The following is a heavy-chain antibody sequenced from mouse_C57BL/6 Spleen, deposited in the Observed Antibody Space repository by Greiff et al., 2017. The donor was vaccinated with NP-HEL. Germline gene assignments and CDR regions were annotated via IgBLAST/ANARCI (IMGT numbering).Heavy chain of an antibody. D-gene: IGHD1-1*01. CDR3: ARDDYYGSSPYYFDY. CDR2: ISDGGSYT. CDR1: GFTFSSYA. Sequence: DVQLVESGGGLVKPGGSLKLSCAASGFTFSSYAMSWVRQTPEKRLEWVATISDGGSYTYYPDNVKGRFTISRDNAKNNLYLQMSHLKSEDTAKYYCARDDYYGSSPYYFDYWGQGTTLTVSS. J-gene: IGHJ2*01. V-gene: IGHV5-4*01.